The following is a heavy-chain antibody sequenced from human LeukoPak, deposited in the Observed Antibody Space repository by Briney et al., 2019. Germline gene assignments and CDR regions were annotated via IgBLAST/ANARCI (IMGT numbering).Heavy chain of an antibody. D-gene: IGHD1-26*01. CDR2: ISVSSSSI. CDR1: GFAFSSYA. V-gene: IGHV3-48*04. CDR3: ARDRVGATEFDY. Sequence: GGSLRLPCAASGFAFSSYAMSWVRQAPGKGLEWISYISVSSSSITYADSVKGRFTTSRDNAQNSFYLQMNSLRADDTAVYYCARDRVGATEFDYWGQGTLVTVSS. J-gene: IGHJ4*02.